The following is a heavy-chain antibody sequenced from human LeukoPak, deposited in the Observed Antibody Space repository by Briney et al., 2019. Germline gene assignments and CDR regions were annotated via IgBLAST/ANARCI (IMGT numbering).Heavy chain of an antibody. V-gene: IGHV3-21*01. Sequence: GGSLRLSCAASGFTFSSYSMNWVRQAPGKGLEWVSSISSSSSSYIYYADSVKGRFTISRDNAKNSLYLQMNSLRAEDTAVYYCARDYLGANNFDYWGQGTLVTVSS. D-gene: IGHD3-16*01. J-gene: IGHJ4*02. CDR3: ARDYLGANNFDY. CDR1: GFTFSSYS. CDR2: ISSSSSSYI.